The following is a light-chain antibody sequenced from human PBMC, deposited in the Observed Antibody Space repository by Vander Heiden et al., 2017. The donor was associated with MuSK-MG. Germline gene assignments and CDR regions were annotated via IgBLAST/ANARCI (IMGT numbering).Light chain of an antibody. CDR1: QNINKY. V-gene: IGKV1-39*01. CDR3: QHCHSVPYT. CDR2: AAS. J-gene: IGKJ2*01. Sequence: DIQMTQSPSSLSASVGDRVTIICRASQNINKYLNWYQHKQGKAPKLLIFAASTLHNEVPSRFNGSGSGTDFTLTSNSLQPEDVATYFCQHCHSVPYTFGQGTKLEIK.